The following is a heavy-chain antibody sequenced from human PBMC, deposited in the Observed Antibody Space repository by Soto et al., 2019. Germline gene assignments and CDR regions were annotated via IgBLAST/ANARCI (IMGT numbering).Heavy chain of an antibody. CDR2: ISYDGSNK. J-gene: IGHJ4*02. V-gene: IGHV3-30*18. Sequence: GGSLRLSCAASGFTFSSYGMHWVRQAPGKGLEWVAVISYDGSNKYYADSVKGRFTISRDNSKNTLYLQMNSLRAEDTAVYYCAKDGGYDDFDYWGQGTLVTVSS. CDR1: GFTFSSYG. D-gene: IGHD5-12*01. CDR3: AKDGGYDDFDY.